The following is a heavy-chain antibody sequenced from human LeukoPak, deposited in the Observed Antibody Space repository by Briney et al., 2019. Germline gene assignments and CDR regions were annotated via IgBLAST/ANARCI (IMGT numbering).Heavy chain of an antibody. D-gene: IGHD6-19*01. Sequence: ASVKVSCKVSGYTLTELSMHWVRQAPGQGLEWMGWINPNSGGTNYAQKFQGRVTMTRDTSISTAYMELSRLRSDDTAVYYCARGGRYYSSGWDYWGQGTLVTVSS. CDR3: ARGGRYYSSGWDY. CDR2: INPNSGGT. V-gene: IGHV1-2*02. CDR1: GYTLTELS. J-gene: IGHJ4*02.